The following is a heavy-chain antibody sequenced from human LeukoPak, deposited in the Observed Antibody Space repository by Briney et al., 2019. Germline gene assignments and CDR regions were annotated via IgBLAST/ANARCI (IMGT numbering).Heavy chain of an antibody. CDR3: ARVPNYYDSSGYYGD. D-gene: IGHD3-22*01. CDR2: IIPYHVNT. Sequence: ASVKVSCKASGYTFTSYGISWVRQAPGQGLEWMGRIIPYHVNTTHAQKLHGRVTMTTDTSTSTASMELRSLRSDDTAVYYCARVPNYYDSSGYYGDWGQGTLVTVSS. CDR1: GYTFTSYG. J-gene: IGHJ4*02. V-gene: IGHV1-18*01.